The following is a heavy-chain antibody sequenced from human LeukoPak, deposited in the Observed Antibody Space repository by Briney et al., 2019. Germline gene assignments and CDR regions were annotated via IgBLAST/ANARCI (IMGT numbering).Heavy chain of an antibody. J-gene: IGHJ4*02. D-gene: IGHD2-2*01. CDR1: GGSFSGYY. V-gene: IGHV4-34*01. CDR3: ARHGTPYQLLPPDY. CDR2: INHSGST. Sequence: SETLSLTCAVYGGSFSGYYWSWIRQPPGKGLEWIGEINHSGSTNYNPSLKSRVTISVDTSKNQFSLKLSSVTAADTAMYYCARHGTPYQLLPPDYWGQGTLVTVSS.